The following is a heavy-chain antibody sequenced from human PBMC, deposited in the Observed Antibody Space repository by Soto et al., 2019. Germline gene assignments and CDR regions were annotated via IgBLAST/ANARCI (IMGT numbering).Heavy chain of an antibody. CDR2: ISGSGGST. CDR1: GFTFSSYA. V-gene: IGHV3-23*01. CDR3: AKEPLYPVYYYDKIGDLNWFDP. Sequence: GGSLRLSCAASGFTFSSYAMSWVRQAPGKGLEWVSAISGSGGSTYYADSVKGRFTISRDNSKNTLYLQMNSLRAEDTAVYYCAKEPLYPVYYYDKIGDLNWFDPWGQGTLVTVSS. J-gene: IGHJ5*02. D-gene: IGHD3-22*01.